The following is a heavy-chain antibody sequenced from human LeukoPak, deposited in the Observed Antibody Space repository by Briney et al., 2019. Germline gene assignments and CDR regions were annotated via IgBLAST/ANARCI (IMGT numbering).Heavy chain of an antibody. CDR2: INTNTGNS. Sequence: ASVNVSCKASGYRFTSYAMNWVRQAPGQGLEWMGWINTNTGNSTYAQGFTGRYVFSLDTSVSTAYLQISSLKAEDTAVYYCARGRGGSTLYYYYYMDVWGKGTTVTVSS. CDR3: ARGRGGSTLYYYYYMDV. CDR1: GYRFTSYA. J-gene: IGHJ6*03. D-gene: IGHD6-13*01. V-gene: IGHV7-4-1*02.